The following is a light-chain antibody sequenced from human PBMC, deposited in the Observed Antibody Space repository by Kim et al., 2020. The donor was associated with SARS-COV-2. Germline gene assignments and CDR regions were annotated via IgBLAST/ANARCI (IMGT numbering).Light chain of an antibody. V-gene: IGKV2-30*01. CDR1: QSLVYTDGNTF. CDR3: MQGTHWPPT. Sequence: PASISCRFRQSLVYTDGNTFLTWFHQRPGQSPRRLVYKVSSRDSGVPDRFSGSGSGTDFTLKISRVEAEDVGIYYCMQGTHWPPTFGQGTKVDIK. J-gene: IGKJ1*01. CDR2: KVS.